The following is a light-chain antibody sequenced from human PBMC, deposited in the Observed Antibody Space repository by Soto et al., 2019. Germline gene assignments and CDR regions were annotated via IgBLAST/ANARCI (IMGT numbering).Light chain of an antibody. CDR2: GAS. CDR1: QSVSNNY. Sequence: EIVLTQSPGTLSLSPGERATLSCRASQSVSNNYLAWYQQKPGQAPRLLIYGASNRATGIPDRFSGSGSGTDFTLTISRLEPEDFAVYYCQQYDNSVWTFGQGTKVDI. J-gene: IGKJ1*01. CDR3: QQYDNSVWT. V-gene: IGKV3-20*01.